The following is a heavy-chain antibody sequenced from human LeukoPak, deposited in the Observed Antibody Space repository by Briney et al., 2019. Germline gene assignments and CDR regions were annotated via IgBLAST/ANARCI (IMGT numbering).Heavy chain of an antibody. CDR3: ARVPYGNYHYYYMDV. CDR1: GFTFRNHA. D-gene: IGHD3-10*01. V-gene: IGHV3-23*01. CDR2: ISGDGSAT. J-gene: IGHJ6*03. Sequence: GGSLRLSCAASGFTFRNHAMTWVRQAPGKGLGWVSVISGDGSATYYADSVKGRFTISRDNSRNALSLQMNSLRAGDTAVYYCARVPYGNYHYYYMDVWGKGTTVTVSS.